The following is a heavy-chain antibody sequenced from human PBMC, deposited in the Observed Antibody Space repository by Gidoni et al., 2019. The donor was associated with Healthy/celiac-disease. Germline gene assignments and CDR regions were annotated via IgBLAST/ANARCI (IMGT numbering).Heavy chain of an antibody. Sequence: QVQLVQSGAEVKKPGSSVKVSCKASGGTFSSYAISWVRQAPGQGLEWMGGIIPIFGTANYAQKFQGRVTITANESTSTAYMELSSLRSEDTAVYYCARDLLTYYYDSSGYYLDAFDIWGQGTMVTVSS. J-gene: IGHJ3*02. V-gene: IGHV1-69*01. CDR3: ARDLLTYYYDSSGYYLDAFDI. CDR1: GGTFSSYA. CDR2: IIPIFGTA. D-gene: IGHD3-22*01.